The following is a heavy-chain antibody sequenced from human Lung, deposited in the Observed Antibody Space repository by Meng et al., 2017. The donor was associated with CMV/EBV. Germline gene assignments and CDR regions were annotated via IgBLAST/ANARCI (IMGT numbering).Heavy chain of an antibody. CDR3: AREFCSSSSCYPPDV. J-gene: IGHJ6*02. CDR2: ISSRSSYI. CDR1: GFTFSSYS. Sequence: GGSLRLSCAASGFTFSSYSINWVRQAPGKGLEWVSSISSRSSYIYYADSVKGRFTISRDNAKNSLYLQMNSLRAEDTAVYYCAREFCSSSSCYPPDVWGQGXTVTGSS. V-gene: IGHV3-21*01. D-gene: IGHD2-2*01.